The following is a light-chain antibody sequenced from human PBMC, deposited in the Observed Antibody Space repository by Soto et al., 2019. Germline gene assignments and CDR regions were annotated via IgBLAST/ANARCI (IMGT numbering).Light chain of an antibody. CDR1: HSNSGSNY. CDR2: SND. CDR3: QSYDSSLSGSEVV. Sequence: QSVLTQPPSASGTPGQRVTISCSGSHSNSGSNYVYWYQQLPGTAPKLLIYSNDQRPSGVPDRFSGSKSGATASLAISGLRSDDEADYYCQSYDSSLSGSEVVFGGGTKLTVL. J-gene: IGLJ2*01. V-gene: IGLV1-47*02.